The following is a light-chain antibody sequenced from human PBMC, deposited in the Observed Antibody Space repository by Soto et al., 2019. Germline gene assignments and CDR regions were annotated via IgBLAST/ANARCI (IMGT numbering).Light chain of an antibody. V-gene: IGKV3-20*01. Sequence: EIVLTQSPGTLSLSPGERATLSCRASQNVSSSYLAWYQQKHDQAPRLLIYGATRRATGIPDRFSGSGFGTDFTLTISRLEPEDFAVYYCQQYGSSPITFGQGTRLEIK. J-gene: IGKJ5*01. CDR3: QQYGSSPIT. CDR1: QNVSSSY. CDR2: GAT.